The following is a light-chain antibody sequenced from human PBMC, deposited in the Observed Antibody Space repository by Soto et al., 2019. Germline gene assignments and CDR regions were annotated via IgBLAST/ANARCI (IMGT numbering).Light chain of an antibody. CDR3: AAWDGSLNGVL. V-gene: IGLV1-44*01. Sequence: QSVLTQQPSASGTPGQRVTVSCSGSTSDIGTNGVNWFQHLPGTAPRLLIYGNEERPSGVPGRFSGSKSGTSASLAISGLQSEDEADYYCAAWDGSLNGVLFGGGTKVTVL. CDR1: TSDIGTNG. J-gene: IGLJ2*01. CDR2: GNE.